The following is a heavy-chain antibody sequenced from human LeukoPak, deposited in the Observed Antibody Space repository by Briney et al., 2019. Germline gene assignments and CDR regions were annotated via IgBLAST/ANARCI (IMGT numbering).Heavy chain of an antibody. V-gene: IGHV1-8*03. CDR1: GYTFTSYD. CDR3: ARGDYDFWSGYRFDY. CDR2: MNPNSGNT. Sequence: ASVKVSCKASGYTFTSYDINWVRQATGQGPGWMGWMNPNSGNTGYAQKYQGRVTITRITSISTAYMELSSLRSEDTAVYYCARGDYDFWSGYRFDYWGQGTLVTVSS. D-gene: IGHD3-3*01. J-gene: IGHJ4*02.